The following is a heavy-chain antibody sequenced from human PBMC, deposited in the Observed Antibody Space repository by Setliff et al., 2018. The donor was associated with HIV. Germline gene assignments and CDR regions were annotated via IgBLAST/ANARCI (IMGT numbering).Heavy chain of an antibody. Sequence: SVKVSCKASGCTFSSYAISWVRQAPGQGLEWMGGTTPLLGTTNYAQKFQGRVTITTDEPTNTVYMELRGLRSEDTAVYYCARWCAAAGCYPAIYHFDSWGQGTLVTVSS. CDR1: GCTFSSYA. V-gene: IGHV1-69*05. CDR3: ARWCAAAGCYPAIYHFDS. J-gene: IGHJ4*02. CDR2: TTPLLGTT. D-gene: IGHD2-2*01.